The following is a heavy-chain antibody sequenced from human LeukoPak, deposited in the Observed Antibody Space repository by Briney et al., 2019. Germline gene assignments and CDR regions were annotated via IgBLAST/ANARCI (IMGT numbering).Heavy chain of an antibody. CDR1: GFIFSSYW. V-gene: IGHV3-74*01. CDR3: ARGGAYHAFDI. CDR2: INNDGTGT. D-gene: IGHD2-15*01. Sequence: GGSLRLSCAASGFIFSSYWMYWVRHAPGKGLVWVSRINNDGTGTTFADSVKGRFTVSRDNAKNTLYLQMNSLRAEDTAVYYCARGGAYHAFDIWGQGTMVTVPS. J-gene: IGHJ3*02.